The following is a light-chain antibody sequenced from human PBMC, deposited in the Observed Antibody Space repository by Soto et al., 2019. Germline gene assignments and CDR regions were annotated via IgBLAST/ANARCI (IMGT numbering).Light chain of an antibody. V-gene: IGLV1-44*01. CDR3: ATWSDSLKGWV. CDR1: SSDIGSNS. Sequence: QSVLTQPPSASRTPGQRVTIPCSGSSSDIGSNSVNWYQQLPGVAPRLLIYANDHRPSGVPDRFSASKSGTSASLAISGVRSEDEAFYYCATWSDSLKGWVFGGGTQLTVL. CDR2: AND. J-gene: IGLJ3*02.